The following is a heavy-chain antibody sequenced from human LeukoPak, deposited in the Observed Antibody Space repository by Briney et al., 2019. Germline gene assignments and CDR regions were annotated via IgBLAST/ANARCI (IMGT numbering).Heavy chain of an antibody. CDR3: AREGSVWFGEFKDY. J-gene: IGHJ4*02. V-gene: IGHV4-61*02. D-gene: IGHD3-10*01. CDR1: GGSISSGSYY. Sequence: SETLSLTCTVSGGSISSGSYYWSWIRQPAGKGLEWIWRIYTSGSTNYNPSLKSRVTISVDTSKNQFSLKLSSVTAADTAVYYCAREGSVWFGEFKDYWGQGTLVTVSS. CDR2: IYTSGST.